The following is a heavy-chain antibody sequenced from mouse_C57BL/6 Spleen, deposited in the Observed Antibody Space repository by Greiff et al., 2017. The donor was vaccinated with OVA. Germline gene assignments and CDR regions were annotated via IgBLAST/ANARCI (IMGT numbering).Heavy chain of an antibody. V-gene: IGHV1-82*01. Sequence: QVQLQQSGPELVKPGASVKISCKASGYAFSSSCMNWVKQRPGKGLEWIGRIYPGDGDTNYNGKFKGKATLTADKSSSTAYMQLSILTSEDSAVYFCAREGRDETGFDYWGQGTTLTVSS. CDR2: IYPGDGDT. CDR3: AREGRDETGFDY. CDR1: GYAFSSSC. J-gene: IGHJ2*01. D-gene: IGHD3-3*01.